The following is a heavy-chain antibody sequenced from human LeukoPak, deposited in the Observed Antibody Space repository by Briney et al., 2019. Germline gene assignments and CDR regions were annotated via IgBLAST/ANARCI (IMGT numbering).Heavy chain of an antibody. D-gene: IGHD5-24*01. CDR1: GFTFSDYN. CDR2: ISWDGGST. V-gene: IGHV3-43D*03. Sequence: GGSLRLSCAASGFTFSDYNMNWVRQAPGKGLECVSLISWDGGSTYYADSVKGRFTISRDNSKNSLYLQMNSLRAEDTALYYCAKDSGWLQFRGYFDYWGQGTLVTVSS. CDR3: AKDSGWLQFRGYFDY. J-gene: IGHJ4*02.